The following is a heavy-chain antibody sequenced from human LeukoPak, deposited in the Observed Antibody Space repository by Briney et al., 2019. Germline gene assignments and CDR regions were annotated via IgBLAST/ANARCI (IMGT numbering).Heavy chain of an antibody. CDR1: GYTFTNYI. V-gene: IGHV1-18*01. CDR2: ISAYNGNT. Sequence: ASVKVSCKASGYTFTNYIISWVRQVPGQGLEWMGWISAYNGNTNYAQKLQGRVTMTTDTSTATAYMELRSLRSDDTAVYYCARGGNYFRFDPWGQGTLVTVSS. D-gene: IGHD1-26*01. J-gene: IGHJ5*02. CDR3: ARGGNYFRFDP.